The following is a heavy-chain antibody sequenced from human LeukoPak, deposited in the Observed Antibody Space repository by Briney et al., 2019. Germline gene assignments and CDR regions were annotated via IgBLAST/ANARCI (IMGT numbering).Heavy chain of an antibody. D-gene: IGHD4-11*01. V-gene: IGHV1-46*01. CDR3: ARDALPQTTVTNYYYYMDV. CDR1: GYTFTSYY. Sequence: ASVKVSCKASGYTFTSYYMHWVRHAPGQGLEWMGIINPSDGSTSYSQKFQGRVIMTRDMSTSTVYMELSSLRSEDTAVYYCARDALPQTTVTNYYYYMDVWGKGTTVTVSS. CDR2: INPSDGST. J-gene: IGHJ6*03.